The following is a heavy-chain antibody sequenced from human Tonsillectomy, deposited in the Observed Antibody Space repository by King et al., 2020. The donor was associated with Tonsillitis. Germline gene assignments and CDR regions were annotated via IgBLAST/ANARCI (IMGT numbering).Heavy chain of an antibody. CDR1: GFTFSDHF. CDR2: SRNKANGYTT. CDR3: ARGFKSFDS. J-gene: IGHJ4*02. V-gene: IGHV3-72*01. Sequence: QLVQSGGGLVQPGGSLRLSCAASGFTFSDHFMDWVRQAPGKGLEWVGRSRNKANGYTTEYAASVKGRFAISRDDSKNSLYLQMNSLKIEDTAVYFCARGFKSFDSWGQGTLVTVSS. D-gene: IGHD3-10*01.